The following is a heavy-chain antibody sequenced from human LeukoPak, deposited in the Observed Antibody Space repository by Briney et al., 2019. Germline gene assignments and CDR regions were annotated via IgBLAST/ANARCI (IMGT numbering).Heavy chain of an antibody. CDR3: ARPVYSGYDRLEYAFDI. CDR1: GGSISGYY. V-gene: IGHV4-59*08. J-gene: IGHJ3*02. CDR2: INYSGST. D-gene: IGHD5-12*01. Sequence: SETLSLTCTVSGGSISGYYWSWIRQPPGKGLEWVAYINYSGSTNYNPSLKSRVTISIDTSKNQFSLKLSSVTAADTAVYYCARPVYSGYDRLEYAFDIWGQGTMVTGSS.